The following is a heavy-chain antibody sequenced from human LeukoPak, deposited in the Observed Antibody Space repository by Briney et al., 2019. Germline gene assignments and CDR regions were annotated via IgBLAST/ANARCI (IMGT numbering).Heavy chain of an antibody. D-gene: IGHD6-13*01. V-gene: IGHV1-18*01. CDR2: ISAYNGNT. J-gene: IGHJ6*02. CDR1: GYTFTSYG. CDR3: ARDWYSSSSPPHYYYYGMDV. Sequence: GASVKVSCKASGYTFTSYGISWVRQAPGQGLEWMGWISAYNGNTNYAQKLQGRVTMTTDTSTSTAYMELRSLRSDDTAVYYCARDWYSSSSPPHYYYYGMDVWGQGTTVTVS.